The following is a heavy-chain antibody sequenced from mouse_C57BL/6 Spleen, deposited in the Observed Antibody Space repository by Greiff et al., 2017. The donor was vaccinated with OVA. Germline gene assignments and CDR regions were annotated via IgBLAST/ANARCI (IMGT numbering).Heavy chain of an antibody. CDR3: AYYSNGGNAMDY. CDR1: GYTFTSYW. D-gene: IGHD2-5*01. V-gene: IGHV1-50*01. CDR2: IDPSDSYT. Sequence: QVQLQQPGAELVKPGASVKLSCKASGYTFTSYWMQWVKQRPGQGLEWIGEIDPSDSYTNYNQKFKGKATLTVDTSSSTAYMQLSSLTSEDSAVYYCAYYSNGGNAMDYWGQGTSVTVSS. J-gene: IGHJ4*01.